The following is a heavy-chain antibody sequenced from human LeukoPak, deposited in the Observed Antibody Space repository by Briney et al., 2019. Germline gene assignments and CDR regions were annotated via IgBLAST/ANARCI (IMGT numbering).Heavy chain of an antibody. CDR3: AKDPQQGYYGSGSYYQDS. V-gene: IGHV3-30*18. CDR2: ISYDGSNK. J-gene: IGHJ4*02. Sequence: GRSLRLSCAASGFTSSSYGMHWVRQAPGKGLEWVAVISYDGSNKYYADSVKGRFTISRDNSKNTLYLQMNSLRAEDSAVYYCAKDPQQGYYGSGSYYQDSWGQRTLVTVSS. D-gene: IGHD3-10*01. CDR1: GFTSSSYG.